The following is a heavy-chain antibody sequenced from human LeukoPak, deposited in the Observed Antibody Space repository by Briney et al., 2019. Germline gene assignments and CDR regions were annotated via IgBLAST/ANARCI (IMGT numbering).Heavy chain of an antibody. V-gene: IGHV3-33*01. Sequence: GGSLRLSCAASGFTFSSYGVHWVRQAPGKGLEWVAVIWYDGSNKYYADSVKGRFTISRDNSKNTLHLQMNSLRAEDTAVYYCARDPEYYDILTGYQYGMDVWGQGTTVTVSS. J-gene: IGHJ6*02. D-gene: IGHD3-9*01. CDR1: GFTFSSYG. CDR2: IWYDGSNK. CDR3: ARDPEYYDILTGYQYGMDV.